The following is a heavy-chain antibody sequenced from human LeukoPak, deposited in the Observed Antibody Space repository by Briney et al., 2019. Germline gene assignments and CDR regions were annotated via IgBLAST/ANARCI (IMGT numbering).Heavy chain of an antibody. CDR3: ARGRAGSGADFDY. CDR2: ISSSSSSI. CDR1: GFIFSSYS. V-gene: IGHV3-48*01. Sequence: GGSLRLSCAASGFIFSSYSMNWVRQAPGKGLEWVSYISSSSSSIYYADAVKGRFTISRDNSKNTLYLQMNSLRAEDTAVYYCARGRAGSGADFDYWGQGTLVTVSS. J-gene: IGHJ4*02. D-gene: IGHD2-15*01.